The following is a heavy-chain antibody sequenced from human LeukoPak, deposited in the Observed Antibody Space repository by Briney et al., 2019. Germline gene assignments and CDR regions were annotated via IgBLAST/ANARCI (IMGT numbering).Heavy chain of an antibody. D-gene: IGHD1-26*01. CDR2: ISWNSDTI. CDR3: AKGKWYSGTYHFDY. V-gene: IGHV3-9*01. J-gene: IGHJ4*02. CDR1: GFTFDDYA. Sequence: GGSLRLSCAASGFTFDDYAMHWVRQAPGKGLEWVSGISWNSDTIGYGDSVKGRFTISRDNAKNSLYLQMNSLRAEDTALYYCAKGKWYSGTYHFDYWGQGTLVTVSS.